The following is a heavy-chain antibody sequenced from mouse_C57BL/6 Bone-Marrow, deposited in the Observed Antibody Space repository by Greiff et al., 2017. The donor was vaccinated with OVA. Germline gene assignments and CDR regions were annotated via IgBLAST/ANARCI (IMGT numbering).Heavy chain of an antibody. CDR2: ISDGGSYT. J-gene: IGHJ1*03. Sequence: EVQGVESGGGLVKPGGSLKLSCAASGFTFSSYAMYWVRQTPEKRLEWVATISDGGSYTYYPDNVKGRFTISRDNAKNNLYLQMSHLKSEDTAMYYCARSYGSSSHWYFDVWGTGTTVTVSS. D-gene: IGHD1-1*01. V-gene: IGHV5-4*01. CDR1: GFTFSSYA. CDR3: ARSYGSSSHWYFDV.